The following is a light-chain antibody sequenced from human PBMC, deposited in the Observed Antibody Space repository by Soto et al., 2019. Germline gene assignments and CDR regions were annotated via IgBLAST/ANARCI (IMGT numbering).Light chain of an antibody. CDR1: SSDVGGYTY. J-gene: IGLJ1*01. V-gene: IGLV2-14*01. Sequence: QSALTQPDSVSGSPGQSITISCTGTSSDVGGYTYVSWFQQHPGKAPKLMIYEVSNRPSGVSNRFSGSKSGNTASLTISGLQAEDAADYYCSSYTSGGYVFGTGTKLTVL. CDR3: SSYTSGGYV. CDR2: EVS.